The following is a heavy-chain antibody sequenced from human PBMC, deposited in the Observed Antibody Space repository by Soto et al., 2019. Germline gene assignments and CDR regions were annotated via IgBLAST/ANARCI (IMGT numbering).Heavy chain of an antibody. CDR2: IIPIFGTA. Sequence: ASVKVSCKASGGTFSIYAISWVRQAPGRGLEWMGGIIPIFGTANYAQKFQGRVTITADESTSTVYMELSSLRSDDTAVYYCAREGATAAKMFDYWGQGTLVTVSS. V-gene: IGHV1-69*13. J-gene: IGHJ4*02. CDR1: GGTFSIYA. CDR3: AREGATAAKMFDY. D-gene: IGHD2-2*01.